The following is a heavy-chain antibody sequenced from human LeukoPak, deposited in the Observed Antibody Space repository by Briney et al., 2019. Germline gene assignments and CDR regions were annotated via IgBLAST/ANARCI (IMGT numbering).Heavy chain of an antibody. CDR2: IKQDGSEK. V-gene: IGHV3-7*03. CDR3: AREYYYDSSGYYYNDY. CDR1: GFTSSSYV. Sequence: GGSLRLSCAASGFTSSSYVMSWVRQAPGKGLEWVANIKQDGSEKYYVDSVRGRFTISRDNAKNSLYLQMNSLRAEDTAVYYCAREYYYDSSGYYYNDYWGQGTLVTVSS. D-gene: IGHD3-22*01. J-gene: IGHJ4*02.